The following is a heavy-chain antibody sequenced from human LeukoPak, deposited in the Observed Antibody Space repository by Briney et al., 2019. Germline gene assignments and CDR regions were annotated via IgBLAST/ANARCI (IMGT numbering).Heavy chain of an antibody. V-gene: IGHV1-2*06. J-gene: IGHJ4*02. CDR1: GYTFTSYH. Sequence: ASVKVSCKASGYTFTSYHIHWVRQAPGQGLEWMGRINPYVGDTNFAQKFQRRVTMTRDTSITTAYMDLSSLTPDDTAVYFCARDQGSLTRSWYTGYWGQGTQVTVSS. CDR2: INPYVGDT. CDR3: ARDQGSLTRSWYTGY. D-gene: IGHD6-13*01.